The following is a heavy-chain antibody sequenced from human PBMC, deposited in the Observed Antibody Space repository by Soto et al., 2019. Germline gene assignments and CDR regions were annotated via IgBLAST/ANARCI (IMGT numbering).Heavy chain of an antibody. J-gene: IGHJ6*02. CDR3: ARGSTMKTLGPREYYYYYGMDV. V-gene: IGHV4-4*07. D-gene: IGHD3-22*01. Sequence: SETLSLTCTVSGGSIISYYWGWIRQPAGKGLEWIGRIYTSGSTNYNPSLKSRVTMSVDTSKNQFSLKLSSVTAADTAVYYCARGSTMKTLGPREYYYYYGMDVWGQGTTVTVSS. CDR1: GGSIISYY. CDR2: IYTSGST.